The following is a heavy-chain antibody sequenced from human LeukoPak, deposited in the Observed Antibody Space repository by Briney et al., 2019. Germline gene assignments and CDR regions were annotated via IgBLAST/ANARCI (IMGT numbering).Heavy chain of an antibody. V-gene: IGHV1-58*01. Sequence: AASVKVSCKASGFTFTSSAVQWVRQDRGRRLEWIGWIVVGSGNTNYAQKFQERVTITRDMSTSTAYMELSSLRSEDTAVYYCAAVGGVTAPDYWGQGTLVTVSS. CDR2: IVVGSGNT. J-gene: IGHJ4*02. CDR3: AAVGGVTAPDY. D-gene: IGHD3-3*01. CDR1: GFTFTSSA.